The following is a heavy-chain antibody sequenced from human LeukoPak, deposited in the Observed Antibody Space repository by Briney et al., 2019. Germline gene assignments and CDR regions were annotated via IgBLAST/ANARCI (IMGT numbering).Heavy chain of an antibody. J-gene: IGHJ4*02. CDR1: GLTFSNYS. CDR2: ISSGSRTI. Sequence: GGSLRLSCAASGLTFSNYSMNWVRQAPGKGLEWVSYISSGSRTIYYADSVKGRFTISRDNAKNSLYLQMNSLRAEDTAVYYCARENSGSYWDPVFDYWGQGTLVTVSS. V-gene: IGHV3-48*01. D-gene: IGHD1-26*01. CDR3: ARENSGSYWDPVFDY.